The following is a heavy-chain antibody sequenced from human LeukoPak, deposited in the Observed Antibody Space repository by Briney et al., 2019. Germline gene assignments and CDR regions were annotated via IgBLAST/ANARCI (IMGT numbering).Heavy chain of an antibody. CDR3: ARARAYYYGSGKIYGMDV. Sequence: VASVKVSCKASGYTFTSYDINWVRQATGQGLEWMGWMNPNGGNTGYAQKFQGRVTMTRNTSISTAYMELSSLRSEDTAVYYCARARAYYYGSGKIYGMDVWGQGTTVTVSS. J-gene: IGHJ6*02. CDR1: GYTFTSYD. V-gene: IGHV1-8*01. D-gene: IGHD3-10*01. CDR2: MNPNGGNT.